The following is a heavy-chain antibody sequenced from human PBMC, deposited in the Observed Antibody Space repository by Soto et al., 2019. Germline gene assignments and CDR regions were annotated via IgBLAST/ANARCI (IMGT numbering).Heavy chain of an antibody. V-gene: IGHV4-59*01. D-gene: IGHD3-10*01. Sequence: PSETLSLTCTVSGGSISSYYWSWIRQPPGKGLEWIGYIYYSGSTNYNPSLKSRVTISVDTSKNQFSLKLSSVTAADTAVYYCASITMVRGVPYSGQVPLVTVSS. CDR3: ASITMVRGVPY. CDR2: IYYSGST. J-gene: IGHJ4*02. CDR1: GGSISSYY.